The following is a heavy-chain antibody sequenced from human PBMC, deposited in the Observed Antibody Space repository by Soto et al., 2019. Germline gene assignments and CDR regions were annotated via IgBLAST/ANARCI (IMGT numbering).Heavy chain of an antibody. D-gene: IGHD5-12*01. CDR1: GFTFSSYA. Sequence: EVQLLESGGGLVQPGGSLRLSCVASGFTFSSYAMSWVSQAPGKGLEWVSAISGSGGSTYYADSVKGRFTISRDNSKNTLYLQMTRLRAEDTAVYYCAKVVGHSGYGTFDYWGQGTLVTVSS. V-gene: IGHV3-23*01. CDR3: AKVVGHSGYGTFDY. J-gene: IGHJ4*02. CDR2: ISGSGGST.